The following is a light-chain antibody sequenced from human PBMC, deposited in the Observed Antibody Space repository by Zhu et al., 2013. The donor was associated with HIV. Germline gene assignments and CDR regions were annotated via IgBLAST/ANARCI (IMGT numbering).Light chain of an antibody. CDR2: EVN. CDR1: SSDVGGYTY. Sequence: QSALTQPASVSGSPGQSITISCTGTSSDVGGYTYVSWYQQHPGKAPKLMIYEVNNRPSGVSNRFSGSKSGNTASLTISGLQTEDEADYFCCSYAGSNNLVFGGGTKLTV. J-gene: IGLJ3*02. V-gene: IGLV2-23*02. CDR3: CSYAGSNNLV.